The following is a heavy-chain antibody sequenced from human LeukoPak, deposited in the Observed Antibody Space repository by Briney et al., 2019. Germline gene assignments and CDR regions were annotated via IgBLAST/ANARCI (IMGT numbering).Heavy chain of an antibody. CDR2: INAGNGNT. Sequence: VASVTVSCKASGYTFTSYAMHWVRQAPGQRLEWMGWINAGNGNTKYSQKFQGRVTITRDTSASTAYMELSSLRSEDTAVYYCARRASSSWGCFDYWGQGTLVTVSS. V-gene: IGHV1-3*01. CDR3: ARRASSSWGCFDY. D-gene: IGHD6-13*01. CDR1: GYTFTSYA. J-gene: IGHJ4*02.